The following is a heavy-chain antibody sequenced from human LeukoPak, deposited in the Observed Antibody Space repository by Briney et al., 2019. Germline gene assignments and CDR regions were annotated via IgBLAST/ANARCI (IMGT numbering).Heavy chain of an antibody. CDR2: ISGSGDNT. J-gene: IGHJ4*02. CDR1: GFSFSSHA. V-gene: IGHV3-23*01. Sequence: GGSLRLSCAASGFSFSSHAMSWVRQAPGKGLEWVSAISGSGDNTFYAGSVRGRFTISRDNSKNTLYLQMDSLRAEDTAIYYCAKDFRGAGYFFDYWGQGTLVTVSS. CDR3: AKDFRGAGYFFDY. D-gene: IGHD3-10*01.